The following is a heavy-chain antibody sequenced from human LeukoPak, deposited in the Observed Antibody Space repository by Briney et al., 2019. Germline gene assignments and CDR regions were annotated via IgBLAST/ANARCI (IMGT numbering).Heavy chain of an antibody. CDR1: GYTFTSYD. Sequence: ASVKVSCKASGYTFTSYDINWVRQATGQGLEWMGWMNPNSGNTGYAQKFQGRVTMTRNTSISTAYMELSSLRSEDTAVYYCARDFYTAMVNWYFDHWGRGTLVTVSS. J-gene: IGHJ2*01. CDR3: ARDFYTAMVNWYFDH. CDR2: MNPNSGNT. V-gene: IGHV1-8*01. D-gene: IGHD5-18*01.